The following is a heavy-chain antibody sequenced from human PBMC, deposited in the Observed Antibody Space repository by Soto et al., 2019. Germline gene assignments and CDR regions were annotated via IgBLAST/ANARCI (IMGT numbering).Heavy chain of an antibody. Sequence: QVQMVQSGAAVKKPGSSVNVACKASGGTFSSYAISWVRQAPGQGLEWMGGIIPIFGTANYAQKFQGRVTITAAESTSTAYMELSSLRSEATFVYYCAGAGSWLPAWDWDIWGQWPMVTVSS. CDR1: GGTFSSYA. CDR3: AGAGSWLPAWDWDI. D-gene: IGHD1-26*01. J-gene: IGHJ3*02. CDR2: IIPIFGTA. V-gene: IGHV1-69*01.